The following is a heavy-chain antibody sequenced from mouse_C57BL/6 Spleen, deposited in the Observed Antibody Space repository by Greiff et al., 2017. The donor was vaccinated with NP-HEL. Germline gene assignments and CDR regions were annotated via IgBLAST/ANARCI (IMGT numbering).Heavy chain of an antibody. D-gene: IGHD1-1*01. CDR2: IRLKSDNYAT. CDR3: TGGYSITTVVATGDY. CDR1: GFTFSNYW. J-gene: IGHJ2*01. V-gene: IGHV6-3*01. Sequence: DVKLQESGGGLVQPGGSMKLSCVASGFTFSNYWMNWVRQSPEKGLEWVAQIRLKSDNYATHYAESVKGRFTISRDDSKSSVYLHMNNLRTSDTGIYYCTGGYSITTVVATGDYWGQGTTLTVSS.